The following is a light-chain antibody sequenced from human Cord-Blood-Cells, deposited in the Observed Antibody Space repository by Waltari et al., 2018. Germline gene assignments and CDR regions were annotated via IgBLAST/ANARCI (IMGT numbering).Light chain of an antibody. J-gene: IGKJ4*01. Sequence: DVVMTQSPLSLPVTLGQPASISCRSSQSLVYSDGNTYSNWFQQRPGQSPRRLIYKVSNRDTRIRDRLSSSGSSTDITLKISRLEAEEVRVDYSMQGTHWPALTCGGGSKLQI. V-gene: IGKV2-30*01. CDR2: KVS. CDR1: QSLVYSDGNTY. CDR3: MQGTHWPALT.